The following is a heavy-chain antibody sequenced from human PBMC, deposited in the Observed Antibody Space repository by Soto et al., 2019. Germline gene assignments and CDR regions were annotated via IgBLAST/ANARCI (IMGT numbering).Heavy chain of an antibody. D-gene: IGHD3-10*01. CDR1: GGSISSGDYY. CDR2: IYYSGST. CDR3: ARDVATMVRGVIVGYYYGMDV. J-gene: IGHJ6*02. Sequence: PSETLSLTCTVSGGSISSGDYYWSWIRQPPGKGLEWIGYIYYSGSTYYNPSLKSRVTISVDTSKNQFSLKLSSVTAADTAVYYCARDVATMVRGVIVGYYYGMDVWGQGTTVTVSS. V-gene: IGHV4-30-4*01.